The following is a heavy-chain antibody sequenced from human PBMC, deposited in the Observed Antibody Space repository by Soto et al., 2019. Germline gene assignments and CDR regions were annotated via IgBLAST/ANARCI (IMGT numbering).Heavy chain of an antibody. J-gene: IGHJ6*02. CDR3: ARAYYDILTGKLSYYYGMDV. CDR2: IYPGDSDT. Sequence: PGESLKISCKGSGYSFTSYWIGWVRQMPGKGLEWMGIIYPGDSDTRYSPSFQGQVTISADKSISTAYLQWSSLKASDTAMYYCARAYYDILTGKLSYYYGMDVWGQGTTVTV. D-gene: IGHD3-9*01. V-gene: IGHV5-51*01. CDR1: GYSFTSYW.